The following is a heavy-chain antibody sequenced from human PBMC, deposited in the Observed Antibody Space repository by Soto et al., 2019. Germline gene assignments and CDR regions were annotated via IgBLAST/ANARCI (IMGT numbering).Heavy chain of an antibody. CDR1: GYTFTSYY. D-gene: IGHD5-18*01. V-gene: IGHV1-46*01. J-gene: IGHJ4*02. CDR3: ARDRPPWGYSYGYPFDY. Sequence: ASVKVSCKASGYTFTSYYMHWVRQAPGQGLEWMGIINPSGGSTSYAQKFQGRVTMTRDTSTSTVYMELSSMRSEDTAVYFCARDRPPWGYSYGYPFDYWGQGTLVTVSS. CDR2: INPSGGST.